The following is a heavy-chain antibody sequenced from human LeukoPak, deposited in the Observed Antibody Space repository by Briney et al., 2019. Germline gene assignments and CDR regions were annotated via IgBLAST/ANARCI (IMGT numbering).Heavy chain of an antibody. CDR2: ISYDGNNK. J-gene: IGHJ4*02. CDR1: GFTFSGYG. Sequence: GGSLRLSCAASGFTFSGYGMHWVRQAPGKGLEWVAVISYDGNNKYYSDSVKGRFTISRDNAKNSLYLQMNSLRAEDTAVYYCARGALVVAATYPDYWGQGTLVTVSS. D-gene: IGHD2-15*01. V-gene: IGHV3-30*03. CDR3: ARGALVVAATYPDY.